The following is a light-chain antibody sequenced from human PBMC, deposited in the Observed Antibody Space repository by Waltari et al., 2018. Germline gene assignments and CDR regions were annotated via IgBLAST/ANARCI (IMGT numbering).Light chain of an antibody. Sequence: TCRGSRTISSYLAWYQQEPGKAPKLLIYKASSLESGVPSRFSGSGSGTEFTLTISSLQPADFATYYCQQYNSYSRTCGQGTKLEIK. J-gene: IGKJ2*01. CDR2: KAS. CDR1: RTISSY. CDR3: QQYNSYSRT. V-gene: IGKV1-5*03.